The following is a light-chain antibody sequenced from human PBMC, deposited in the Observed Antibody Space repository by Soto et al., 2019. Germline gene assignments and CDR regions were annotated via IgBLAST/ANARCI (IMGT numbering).Light chain of an antibody. Sequence: EIVLTQSPGTLSLPPGQRATLSCRASQSVNSYYLAWFQHKPGQPPRLLIYGASIRATGIPDRFSGSGSGTDFTLTISRLEPEDFAVYYCQQYHTSVRTFGQGTKVEIK. CDR3: QQYHTSVRT. CDR2: GAS. J-gene: IGKJ1*01. V-gene: IGKV3-20*01. CDR1: QSVNSYY.